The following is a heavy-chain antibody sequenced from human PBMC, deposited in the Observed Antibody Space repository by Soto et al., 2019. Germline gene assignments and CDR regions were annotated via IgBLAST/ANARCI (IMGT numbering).Heavy chain of an antibody. V-gene: IGHV3-15*01. CDR2: IKSKTDGGTT. D-gene: IGHD6-19*01. CDR1: GFTFSNAW. J-gene: IGHJ3*02. Sequence: GGSLRLSCAASGFTFSNAWMSWVRQAPWKGLEWVGRIKSKTDGGTTDYAAPVKGRFTISRDDSKNTLYLQMNSLKTEDTAVYYCTYSSGWLVYAFDIWGQGTMVTVSS. CDR3: TYSSGWLVYAFDI.